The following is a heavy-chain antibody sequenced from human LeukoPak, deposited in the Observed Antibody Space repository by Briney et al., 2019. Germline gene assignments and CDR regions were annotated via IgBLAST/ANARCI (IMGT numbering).Heavy chain of an antibody. CDR3: AKPLKGIAAAGSDY. D-gene: IGHD6-13*01. J-gene: IGHJ4*02. CDR2: INQDGSDK. V-gene: IGHV3-7*01. Sequence: PGGSLRLSCAASGFIFSSYWMSWVRHTPGKGLEWVANINQDGSDKYHVDSVKGRFTISRDNAKNSLFLQMNSLRAEDTAVYYCAKPLKGIAAAGSDYWGQGTLVTVSS. CDR1: GFIFSSYW.